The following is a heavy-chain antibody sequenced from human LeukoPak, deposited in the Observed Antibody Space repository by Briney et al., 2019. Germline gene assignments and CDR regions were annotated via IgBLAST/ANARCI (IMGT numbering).Heavy chain of an antibody. Sequence: SETLSLTCAVYGGSFSGYYWSWIRQPPGKGLEWIGEINHSGSTNYNPSLKSRVTISVDTSKNQFSLKLSSVTAADTAVYHCARGYYGDYSFDYWGQGTLVTVSS. CDR2: INHSGST. D-gene: IGHD4-17*01. J-gene: IGHJ4*02. CDR1: GGSFSGYY. CDR3: ARGYYGDYSFDY. V-gene: IGHV4-34*01.